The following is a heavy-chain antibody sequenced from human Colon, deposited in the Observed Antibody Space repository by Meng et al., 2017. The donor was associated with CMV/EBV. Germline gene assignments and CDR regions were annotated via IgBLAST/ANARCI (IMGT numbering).Heavy chain of an antibody. J-gene: IGHJ6*02. CDR3: VRGQVYKDPAGTSYCMDV. Sequence: ASVKVSCKASGYTFTTCDMHGVRQATGQGPEWMGRQNPDSGSTVYSQNFKGRVSMTRDTSTGTGYMDLTSLTSGDTAVYYCVRGQVYKDPAGTSYCMDVWGQGTTVTVSS. V-gene: IGHV1-8*01. D-gene: IGHD6-13*01. CDR2: QNPDSGST. CDR1: GYTFTTCD.